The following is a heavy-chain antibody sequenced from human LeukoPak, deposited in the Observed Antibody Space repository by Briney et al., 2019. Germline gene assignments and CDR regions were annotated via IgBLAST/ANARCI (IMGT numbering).Heavy chain of an antibody. CDR3: AREGYYYDSSGYYNGNAFDI. CDR2: ISGSGGST. Sequence: GGTLRLSCAASGFTFSSYGMSWVRQAPGKGLEWVSAISGSGGSTYYADSVKGRFTISRDNSKNTLYLQMNSLRAEDTAVYYCAREGYYYDSSGYYNGNAFDIWGQGTMVTVSS. CDR1: GFTFSSYG. V-gene: IGHV3-23*01. D-gene: IGHD3-22*01. J-gene: IGHJ3*02.